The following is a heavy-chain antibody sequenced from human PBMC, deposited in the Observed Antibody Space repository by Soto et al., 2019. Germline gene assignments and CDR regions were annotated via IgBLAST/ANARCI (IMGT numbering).Heavy chain of an antibody. V-gene: IGHV3-30*18. CDR3: AKDLYDSSGYYLYYYYGMDV. Sequence: GGSLRLSCAASGFTFSSYGMHWVRQAPGKGLEWVAVISYDGSNKYYADSVKGRFTISRDNSKNTLYLQMNSLRAEDTAVYYCAKDLYDSSGYYLYYYYGMDVWGQGTTVTVSS. D-gene: IGHD3-22*01. CDR2: ISYDGSNK. CDR1: GFTFSSYG. J-gene: IGHJ6*02.